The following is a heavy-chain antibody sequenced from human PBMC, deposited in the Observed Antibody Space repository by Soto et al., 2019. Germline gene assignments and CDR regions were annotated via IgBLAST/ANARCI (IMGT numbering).Heavy chain of an antibody. CDR3: ARVERGTATTVVDAFDI. D-gene: IGHD1-1*01. V-gene: IGHV4-34*01. J-gene: IGHJ3*02. Sequence: QVQLQQWGAGLLKPSETLSLTCAVYGGFVSSGSYYWSWIRQPPGKGLEWIGEMSHSGGTHFNPSLKSRVTISVDTSKNQFSLEMSSVPAADTALYYCARVERGTATTVVDAFDIWGPGTMVTVSS. CDR2: MSHSGGT. CDR1: GGFVSSGSYY.